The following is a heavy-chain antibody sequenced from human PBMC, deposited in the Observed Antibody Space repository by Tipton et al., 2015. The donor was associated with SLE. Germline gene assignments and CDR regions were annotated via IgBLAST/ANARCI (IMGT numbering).Heavy chain of an antibody. Sequence: SLRLSCTISGDSINSNKWWSWVRQPPGKGLEWIGEIYPTESTNYNPSFKSRVTISVDTSKNQFSLKVSSVTAADTAVYYCARGRADGYNSPYDYWGQGTLVTVSS. CDR2: IYPTEST. CDR1: GDSINSNKW. J-gene: IGHJ4*02. V-gene: IGHV4-4*02. D-gene: IGHD5-24*01. CDR3: ARGRADGYNSPYDY.